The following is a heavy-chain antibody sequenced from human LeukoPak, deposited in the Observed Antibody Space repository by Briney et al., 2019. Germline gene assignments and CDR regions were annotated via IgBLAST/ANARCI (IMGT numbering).Heavy chain of an antibody. CDR3: AKDKVTMIVVAYYFDY. D-gene: IGHD3-22*01. J-gene: IGHJ4*02. CDR2: IRYDGNNK. Sequence: GGSLRLSCAASGFTFSSYGMHWVRQAPGKGLEWVAFIRYDGNNKYYADSVKGRFTISRDNSKNTLYLQMNSLRAEDTAVYYCAKDKVTMIVVAYYFDYWGQGTLVTVSS. CDR1: GFTFSSYG. V-gene: IGHV3-30*02.